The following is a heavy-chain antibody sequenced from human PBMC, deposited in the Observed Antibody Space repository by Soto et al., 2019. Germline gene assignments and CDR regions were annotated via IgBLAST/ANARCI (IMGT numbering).Heavy chain of an antibody. Sequence: LSLTCTVSGGSMSSYYWSWIRQSPGKGLEWIGYIYYSGSTNYNPSLKSRVAISLDTSKNQFSLMLSSVTAADTAVYYCARGEWLATIKPYFAYWGQGTLVTVSS. D-gene: IGHD5-12*01. CDR2: IYYSGST. V-gene: IGHV4-59*01. J-gene: IGHJ4*02. CDR3: ARGEWLATIKPYFAY. CDR1: GGSMSSYY.